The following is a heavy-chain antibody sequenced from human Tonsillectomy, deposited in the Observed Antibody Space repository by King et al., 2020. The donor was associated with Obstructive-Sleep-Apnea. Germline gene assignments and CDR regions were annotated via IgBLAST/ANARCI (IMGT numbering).Heavy chain of an antibody. CDR2: IYYSGST. V-gene: IGHV4-31*03. D-gene: IGHD3-22*01. Sequence: QLQESGPGLVKPSQTLSLTCTVSGGSISSGGYYWSWIRQHPGKGLEWIGYIYYSGSTYYNPSLTSRVTISVDTSKNQFSLKLSSVTAADTAVYYCASSDSSGYSHFDYWGQGTLVTVSS. CDR3: ASSDSSGYSHFDY. J-gene: IGHJ4*02. CDR1: GGSISSGGYY.